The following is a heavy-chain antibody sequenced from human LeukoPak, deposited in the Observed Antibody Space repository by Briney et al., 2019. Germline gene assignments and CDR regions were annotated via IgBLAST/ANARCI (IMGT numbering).Heavy chain of an antibody. CDR1: GGSISSYY. D-gene: IGHD1-14*01. CDR3: ARGPGPNDAFDI. J-gene: IGHJ3*02. V-gene: IGHV4-4*09. CDR2: IYTSGST. Sequence: SETLSLTCTVSGGSISSYYWSWIRQPPGKGLEWIGYIYTSGSTNYNPSLKSRVTISVDTSKNQFSLKLSSVTAADTAVYYCARGPGPNDAFDIWGQGTMVTVSS.